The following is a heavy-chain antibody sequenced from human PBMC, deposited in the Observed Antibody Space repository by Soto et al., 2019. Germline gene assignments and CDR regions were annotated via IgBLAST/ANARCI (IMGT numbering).Heavy chain of an antibody. CDR3: ARVDLLVPAAMRYYYYYGMDV. CDR2: ISYDGSNK. V-gene: IGHV3-30-3*01. CDR1: GFTFSSYA. J-gene: IGHJ6*02. D-gene: IGHD2-2*01. Sequence: GGSLRLSCAASGFTFSSYAMHWVHQAPGKGLEWVAVISYDGSNKYYADSVKGRFTISRDNSKNTLYLQMNSLRAEDTDVYYSARVDLLVPAAMRYYYYYGMDVWGQGTTVTVSS.